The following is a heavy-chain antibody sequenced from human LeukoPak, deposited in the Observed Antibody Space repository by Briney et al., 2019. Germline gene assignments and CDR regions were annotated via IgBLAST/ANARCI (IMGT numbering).Heavy chain of an antibody. Sequence: GESLKISCKGSGSTFTIYWIGWARQLPGKGLEWMGIIYPGDSDTRYSPSFQGQVTISADKSISTAYLQWSSLKASDTAMYYCARRGVTTYAFDIWGQGTMVTVSS. V-gene: IGHV5-51*01. J-gene: IGHJ3*02. CDR2: IYPGDSDT. CDR1: GSTFTIYW. CDR3: ARRGVTTYAFDI. D-gene: IGHD4-11*01.